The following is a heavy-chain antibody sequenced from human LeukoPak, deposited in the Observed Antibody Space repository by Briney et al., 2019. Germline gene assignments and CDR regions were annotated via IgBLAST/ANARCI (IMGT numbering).Heavy chain of an antibody. D-gene: IGHD6-19*01. V-gene: IGHV1-2*02. Sequence: ASVKVSCKASGYTFTGYYMHWVRQAPGQGLEWMGWINPNSGGTNYAQKFQGRVTMTRDTSISTAYMELSRLRSDDTAVYYCARVRAVAGESSNFVYWGQGTLVTVSS. CDR2: INPNSGGT. CDR1: GYTFTGYY. J-gene: IGHJ4*02. CDR3: ARVRAVAGESSNFVY.